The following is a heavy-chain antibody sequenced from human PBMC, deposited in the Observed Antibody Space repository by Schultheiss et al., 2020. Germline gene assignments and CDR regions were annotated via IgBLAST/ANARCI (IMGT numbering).Heavy chain of an antibody. CDR3: ASSSGYDY. CDR1: GFTFSSYG. J-gene: IGHJ4*02. Sequence: GESLKISCAASGFTFSSYGMHWVRQAPGKGLEWVAVISYDGSNKYYADSVKGRFTISRDNSKNTLYLQMNSLRAEDTAVYYCASSSGYDYWGQGTLVTVSS. V-gene: IGHV3-33*05. D-gene: IGHD5-12*01. CDR2: ISYDGSNK.